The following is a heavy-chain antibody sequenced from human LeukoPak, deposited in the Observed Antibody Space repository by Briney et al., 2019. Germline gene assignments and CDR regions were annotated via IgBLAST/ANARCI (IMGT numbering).Heavy chain of an antibody. CDR2: ISGSGGST. V-gene: IGHV3-23*01. CDR3: AKVAYSGSYYL. J-gene: IGHJ5*02. D-gene: IGHD1-26*01. CDR1: GFTFSSYA. Sequence: GGSLRLSWAASGFTFSSYAMSWVRQAPGKGREWVSAISGSGGSTCYADSVKGRFTISRDNSKNTLYLQMNSLRAEDTAVYYCAKVAYSGSYYLWGQGTLVTVSS.